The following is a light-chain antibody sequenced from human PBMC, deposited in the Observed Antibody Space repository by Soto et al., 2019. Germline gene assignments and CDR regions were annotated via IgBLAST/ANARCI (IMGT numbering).Light chain of an antibody. CDR3: QQYHNWPPQYT. V-gene: IGKV3-15*01. J-gene: IGKJ2*01. CDR2: GAS. Sequence: EIVMTQSPATLSVSPGERGTLSCRASQTVSSNLAWYQQKPGQAPRLLIHGASTRAPGVPARFSGSGSGTEFTLTISSLQSEDFAVYYCQQYHNWPPQYTFGQGTKLQIK. CDR1: QTVSSN.